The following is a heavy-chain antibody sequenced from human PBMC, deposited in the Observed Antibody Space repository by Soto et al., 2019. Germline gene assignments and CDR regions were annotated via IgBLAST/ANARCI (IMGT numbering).Heavy chain of an antibody. D-gene: IGHD6-13*01. V-gene: IGHV1-69*13. CDR3: ARDYIADYYYYGMDV. CDR2: IIPIFGTA. Sequence: ASVKVSCKASGGTFSSYAISWVRQAPGQGLEWMGGIIPIFGTANYAQKFQGRVTITADESTSTAYMELSSLRSEDTAVYYCARDYIADYYYYGMDVWGQGTTVTVSS. J-gene: IGHJ6*02. CDR1: GGTFSSYA.